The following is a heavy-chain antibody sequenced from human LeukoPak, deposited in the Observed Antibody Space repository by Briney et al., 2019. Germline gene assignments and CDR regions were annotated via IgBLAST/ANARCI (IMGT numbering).Heavy chain of an antibody. CDR2: IIPIFGTS. J-gene: IGHJ4*02. D-gene: IGHD3-22*01. CDR3: ARDNNYYDSSGYYYRPDY. Sequence: ASVKISCKASGGTFSSYAISWVRQAPGQGLEWMGGIIPIFGTSNYAQKFQGRVTITADKSTSTAYMELSSLRSDDTAVYYCARDNNYYDSSGYYYRPDYWGQGTLVTVSS. CDR1: GGTFSSYA. V-gene: IGHV1-69*06.